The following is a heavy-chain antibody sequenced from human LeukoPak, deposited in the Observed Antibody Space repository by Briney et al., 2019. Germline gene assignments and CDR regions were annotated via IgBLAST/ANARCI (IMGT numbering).Heavy chain of an antibody. Sequence: ASVKVSCKASGYIFTSYDMNWVRQAPGQGLEWMGWMNDNSGNTVYAQKLQGRVTMTRNISISTAYMELSSLRSEDTAVYHCARGARLRLGELSLWGQGTLVTVSS. D-gene: IGHD3-16*02. CDR1: GYIFTSYD. V-gene: IGHV1-8*01. CDR3: ARGARLRLGELSL. CDR2: MNDNSGNT. J-gene: IGHJ4*02.